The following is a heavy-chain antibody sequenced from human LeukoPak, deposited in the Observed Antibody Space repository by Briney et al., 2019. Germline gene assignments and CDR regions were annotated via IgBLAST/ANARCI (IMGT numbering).Heavy chain of an antibody. V-gene: IGHV3-23*01. CDR1: GFTFSIYA. CDR3: AKTYYDFLSGYNY. D-gene: IGHD3-3*01. Sequence: TGGSLRLSCAASGFTFSIYAMNWVRQAPGKGLEWVSSISANGGETHYADSVKGRFTISRDNSKNTLYLQMNSLRAEDTAVYYCAKTYYDFLSGYNYWGQGTLVTVSS. CDR2: ISANGGET. J-gene: IGHJ4*02.